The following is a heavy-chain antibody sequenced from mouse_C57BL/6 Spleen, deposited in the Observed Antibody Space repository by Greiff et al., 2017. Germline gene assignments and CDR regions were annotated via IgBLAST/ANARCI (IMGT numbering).Heavy chain of an antibody. D-gene: IGHD2-5*01. J-gene: IGHJ4*01. CDR3: ARAYHLYSNYSYYAMDY. V-gene: IGHV1-82*01. CDR1: GYAFSSSW. CDR2: IYPGDGDT. Sequence: QVQLQQSGPELVKPGASVKISCKASGYAFSSSWMNWVKQRPGKGLEWIGRIYPGDGDTNYNGKFKGKATLTADKSSSTAYMQLSSLTSEDSAVYFYARAYHLYSNYSYYAMDYWGQGTSVTVSS.